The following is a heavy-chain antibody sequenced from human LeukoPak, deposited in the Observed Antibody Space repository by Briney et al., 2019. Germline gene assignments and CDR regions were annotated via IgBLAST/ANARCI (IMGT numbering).Heavy chain of an antibody. CDR3: TVPWGSGSYYDY. Sequence: GGSLRLSCAASVFTFSNAWLNWVRQAPGKGLEWVGHIKSKTDGGTTDYAAPVKGRFTISRDDSKNTLFLQMNSLKTEDTAVYYCTVPWGSGSYYDYWGQGTLVTVSS. CDR2: IKSKTDGGTT. CDR1: VFTFSNAW. J-gene: IGHJ4*02. D-gene: IGHD3-10*01. V-gene: IGHV3-15*01.